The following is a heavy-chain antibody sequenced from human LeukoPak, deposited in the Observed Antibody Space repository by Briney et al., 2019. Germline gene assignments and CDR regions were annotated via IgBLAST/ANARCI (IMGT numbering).Heavy chain of an antibody. J-gene: IGHJ6*03. CDR3: ARDSRPGGPRGYSSSWPYYYYYYMDV. CDR2: IIPIFGTA. D-gene: IGHD6-13*01. V-gene: IGHV1-69*06. Sequence: SVKVSCKASGGAFSSYAISWVRQAPGQGLEWMGGIIPIFGTANYAQKFQGRVTITADKSTSTAYMELSSLRSEDTAVYYCARDSRPGGPRGYSSSWPYYYYYYMDVWGKGTTVTVSS. CDR1: GGAFSSYA.